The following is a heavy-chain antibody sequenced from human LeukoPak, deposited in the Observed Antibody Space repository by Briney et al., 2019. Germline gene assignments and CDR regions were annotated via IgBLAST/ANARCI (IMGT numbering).Heavy chain of an antibody. CDR1: GFMFSNYG. CDR2: ISSSSSYI. J-gene: IGHJ4*02. V-gene: IGHV3-21*01. Sequence: GGSLRLSCAASGFMFSNYGMHWVRQAPGKGLEWVSSISSSSSYIYYADSVKGRFTISRDNAKNSLYLQMNSLRAEDTAVYYCARVGGSYLRAEFDYWGQGTLVTVSS. D-gene: IGHD1-26*01. CDR3: ARVGGSYLRAEFDY.